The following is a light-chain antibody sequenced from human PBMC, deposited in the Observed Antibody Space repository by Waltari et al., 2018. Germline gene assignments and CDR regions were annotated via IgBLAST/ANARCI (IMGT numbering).Light chain of an antibody. V-gene: IGKV1-33*01. CDR2: DAS. Sequence: DIQLTQSPSYLSAAVGDRVTITCQATPDITTSLSWFQQKPGKAPQLLIYDASSLQAGVASRFSGTGSGTAFSFTITSLQPEDSATYYCQHYHSLPYTFGRGTKLQIK. CDR3: QHYHSLPYT. CDR1: PDITTS. J-gene: IGKJ2*01.